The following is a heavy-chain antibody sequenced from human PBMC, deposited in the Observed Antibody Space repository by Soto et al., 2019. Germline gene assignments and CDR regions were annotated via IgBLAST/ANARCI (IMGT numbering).Heavy chain of an antibody. V-gene: IGHV3-23*01. CDR3: AKLEMATNNYYYYGMDV. CDR1: GFTFSSYA. D-gene: IGHD5-12*01. CDR2: ISGSGGST. Sequence: RLSCAASGFTFSSYAMSWVRQAPGKGLEWVSAISGSGGSTYYADSVKGRFTISRDNSKNTLYLQMNSLRAEDTAVYYCAKLEMATNNYYYYGMDVWGQGTTVTVSS. J-gene: IGHJ6*02.